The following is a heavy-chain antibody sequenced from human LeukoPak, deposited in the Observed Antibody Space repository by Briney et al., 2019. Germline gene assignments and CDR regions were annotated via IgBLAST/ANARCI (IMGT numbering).Heavy chain of an antibody. CDR2: INPSGGST. V-gene: IGHV1-46*01. J-gene: IGHJ2*01. CDR1: GYTFTSYY. CDR3: ARNVLTVTTGVYWYFDL. Sequence: ASVKVSCKASGYTFTSYYMHWVRQAPGQGLEWMGIINPSGGSTSYAQKFQGRVTMTRDMSTSTVYMELSSLRSEDTAVYYCARNVLTVTTGVYWYFDLWGRGTLVTVSS. D-gene: IGHD4-17*01.